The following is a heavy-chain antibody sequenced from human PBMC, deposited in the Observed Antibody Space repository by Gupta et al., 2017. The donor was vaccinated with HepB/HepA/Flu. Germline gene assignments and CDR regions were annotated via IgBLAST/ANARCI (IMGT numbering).Heavy chain of an antibody. CDR1: AISLSTSGVG. V-gene: IGHV2-5*02. CDR3: AHSVTVPGSADWFDP. Sequence: QITLKESGPMLVQPTQTLTLPCTLSAISLSTSGVGVGWIRQPPGKALEWLALIYWDDDERYSPSLQNRLTITKDTSKNQVVLTMTNMDPVDTATYYCAHSVTVPGSADWFDPWGQGTLVTVSS. CDR2: IYWDDDE. D-gene: IGHD6-19*01. J-gene: IGHJ5*02.